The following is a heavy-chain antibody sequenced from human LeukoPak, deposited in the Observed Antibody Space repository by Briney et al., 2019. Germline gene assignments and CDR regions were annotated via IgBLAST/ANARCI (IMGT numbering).Heavy chain of an antibody. CDR3: ARYYYDSSGYYDYGMDV. D-gene: IGHD3-22*01. CDR2: ISSSSSYI. Sequence: GGSLRLSCAASGFTFSSYCMNWVRQAPGKGLEWVSSISSSSSYIYYADSVEGRFTISRDNAKNSLYLQMNSLRAEDTAVYYCARYYYDSSGYYDYGMDVWGQGTTVTVSS. V-gene: IGHV3-21*01. J-gene: IGHJ6*02. CDR1: GFTFSSYC.